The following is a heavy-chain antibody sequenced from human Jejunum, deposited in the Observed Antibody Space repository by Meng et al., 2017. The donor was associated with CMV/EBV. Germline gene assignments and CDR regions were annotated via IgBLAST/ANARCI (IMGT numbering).Heavy chain of an antibody. D-gene: IGHD1-26*01. J-gene: IGHJ4*02. CDR1: GFTCSNYG. V-gene: IGHV3-30*02. CDR3: AKDVGY. CDR2: IEHDGSNK. Sequence: VQLVESGGGVVEPVGSLGLSCAASGFTCSNYGIHWVRQAPGKGLEWVAFIEHDGSNKYYADSVKGRFTISRDNSKNTLYLQMNSLRVEDTAVYYCAKDVGYWGQGTLVTVSS.